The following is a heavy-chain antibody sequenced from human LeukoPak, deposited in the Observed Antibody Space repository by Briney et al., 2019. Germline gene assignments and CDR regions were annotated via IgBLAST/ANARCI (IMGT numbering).Heavy chain of an antibody. V-gene: IGHV3-30*02. Sequence: GGSLRLSCAASGFTFSRLGMQWVRQAPGKGLEWVAVIHNDVTMGQYPDSVKGRFTISKDFSRNTLHLQMHSLRDDDTAVYYCAKEGDEFRGYLDVWGKGTTVTVSS. CDR2: IHNDVTMG. D-gene: IGHD5-12*01. CDR1: GFTFSRLG. J-gene: IGHJ6*04. CDR3: AKEGDEFRGYLDV.